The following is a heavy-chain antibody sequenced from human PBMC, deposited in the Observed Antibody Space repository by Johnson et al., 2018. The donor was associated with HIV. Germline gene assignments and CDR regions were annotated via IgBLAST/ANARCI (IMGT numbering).Heavy chain of an antibody. D-gene: IGHD1-14*01. J-gene: IGHJ3*02. Sequence: EQLVESGGGLVQPGGSLRLSCAASGITVGTNYMSWVRQAPGKGLEWVSVIFSVGDVYYADSVKGRFTISRDNSKNMVYLQMNSLRAEDTAVYYCARDAHRTDDAFDIWGQGTMVTVSS. CDR2: IFSVGDV. V-gene: IGHV3-66*01. CDR3: ARDAHRTDDAFDI. CDR1: GITVGTNY.